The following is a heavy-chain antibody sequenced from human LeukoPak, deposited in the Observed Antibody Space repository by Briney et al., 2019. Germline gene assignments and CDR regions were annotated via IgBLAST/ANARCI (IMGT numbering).Heavy chain of an antibody. CDR2: IKQDGSEK. Sequence: GGSLRLSCAASGFTFNSYWMNWVRQAPGKGLEWVANIKQDGSEKYYADSVKGRFTISRDNAKSSLYLQMNSLRAEDTALYYCARLPYYGSGIYYFDYWGQGTLVTVSS. CDR3: ARLPYYGSGIYYFDY. CDR1: GFTFNSYW. J-gene: IGHJ4*02. D-gene: IGHD3-10*01. V-gene: IGHV3-7*03.